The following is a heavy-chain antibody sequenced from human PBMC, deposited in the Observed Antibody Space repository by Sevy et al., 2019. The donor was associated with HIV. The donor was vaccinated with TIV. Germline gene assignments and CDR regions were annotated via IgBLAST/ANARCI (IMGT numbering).Heavy chain of an antibody. CDR1: GFSFISYA. Sequence: GGSLRLSCAASGFSFISYAMNWVRQAPGKGLEWVSAISGSDGPTYYADSVKGRFSISRDNSKNTLYLQMDSLRAEDTAVYYCAKDIVAVVGDAFDIWGQGTMVTVSS. J-gene: IGHJ3*02. D-gene: IGHD2-15*01. CDR3: AKDIVAVVGDAFDI. V-gene: IGHV3-23*01. CDR2: ISGSDGPT.